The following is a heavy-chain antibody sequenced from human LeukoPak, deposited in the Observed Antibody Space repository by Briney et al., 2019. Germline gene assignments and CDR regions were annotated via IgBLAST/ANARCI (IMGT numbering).Heavy chain of an antibody. Sequence: GASVKVSCKASGYTFRSSAVSWVRQAPGQGREWMGRIRAYNDNRNYAQKLQGRVTMTTDTSTSTAYMELRGLTSDDTGVYYCAGGGRDGLDVWGQGTTVTVSS. CDR3: AGGGRDGLDV. D-gene: IGHD3-16*01. CDR1: GYTFRSSA. V-gene: IGHV1-18*01. J-gene: IGHJ6*02. CDR2: IRAYNDNR.